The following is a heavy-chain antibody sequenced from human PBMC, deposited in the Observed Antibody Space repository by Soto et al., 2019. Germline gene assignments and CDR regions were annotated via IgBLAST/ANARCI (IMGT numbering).Heavy chain of an antibody. J-gene: IGHJ4*02. V-gene: IGHV1-69*02. CDR3: ARLGVNSGYDL. CDR2: IIPSLGRA. Sequence: QVQLVQSGAEVKKPGSSVKVSCKASGGTFSSYTITWVRQAPGQGLEWMGRIIPSLGRANYAQKFQGRVTITADKSTSTADMERSSLRAEDTAVYYCARLGVNSGYDLWGQGTLVTVSS. CDR1: GGTFSSYT. D-gene: IGHD5-12*01.